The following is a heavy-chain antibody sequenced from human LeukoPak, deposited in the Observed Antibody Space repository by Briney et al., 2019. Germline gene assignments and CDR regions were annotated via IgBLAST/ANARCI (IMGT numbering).Heavy chain of an antibody. CDR3: ARTYSSGPLDH. J-gene: IGHJ4*02. D-gene: IGHD3-10*01. CDR1: GGSISSYY. V-gene: IGHV4-59*12. Sequence: SETLSLTCTVSGGSISSYYWSWIRQPPGKGLEWIGYIYHSGSTYYNPSLKSRATISVDRSKNQFSLKLSSVTAADTAVYYCARTYSSGPLDHWGQGTQVTVSS. CDR2: IYHSGST.